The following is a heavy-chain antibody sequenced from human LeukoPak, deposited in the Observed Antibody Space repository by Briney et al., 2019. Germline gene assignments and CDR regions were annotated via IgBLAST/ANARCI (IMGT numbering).Heavy chain of an antibody. D-gene: IGHD6-13*01. CDR1: GGTFSSYA. J-gene: IGHJ6*02. CDR2: IIPIFGTA. Sequence: SVKDSCKASGGTFSSYAISWVRQAPGQGLEWMGGIIPIFGTANYAQKFQGRVTITADESTSTAYMELSSLRSEDTAVYYCASARPYSSSWNYYGMDVWGQGTTVTVSS. CDR3: ASARPYSSSWNYYGMDV. V-gene: IGHV1-69*01.